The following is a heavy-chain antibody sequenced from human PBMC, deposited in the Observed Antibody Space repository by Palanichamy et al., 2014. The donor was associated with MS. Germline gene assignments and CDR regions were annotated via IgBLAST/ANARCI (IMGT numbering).Heavy chain of an antibody. J-gene: IGHJ6*02. D-gene: IGHD2-2*01. Sequence: QVQLVQSGAEVKKPGASVKVSCKTSAYTFTNYGICWVRQAPGQGLEWMGWISSYNGNTKYAQKFQGRVTMTTDTSTSTAYMELRSLRSDDTAVYYCARVDPLVRTYYYAMDVWGQGTTVTVSS. CDR3: ARVDPLVRTYYYAMDV. CDR2: ISSYNGNT. CDR1: AYTFTNYG. V-gene: IGHV1-18*01.